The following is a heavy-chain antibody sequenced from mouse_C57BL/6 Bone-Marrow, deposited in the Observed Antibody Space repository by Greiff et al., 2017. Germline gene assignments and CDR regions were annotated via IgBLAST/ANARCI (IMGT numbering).Heavy chain of an antibody. CDR3: ARPPYYYGSSGFAY. V-gene: IGHV1-50*01. D-gene: IGHD1-1*01. Sequence: QVQLQQPGAELVKPGASVKLSCKASGYTFTSYWMPWVKQRPGQGLEWIGEIDPSDSYTNYTQKFKGKATLTVDTSSSTAYMQLSSLTSEDSAVYYCARPPYYYGSSGFAYWGQGTLVTVSA. J-gene: IGHJ3*01. CDR2: IDPSDSYT. CDR1: GYTFTSYW.